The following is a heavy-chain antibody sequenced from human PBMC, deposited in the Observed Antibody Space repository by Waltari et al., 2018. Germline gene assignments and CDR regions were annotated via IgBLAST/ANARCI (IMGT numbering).Heavy chain of an antibody. V-gene: IGHV4-31*03. CDR3: ARVMGWDRTAGDV. J-gene: IGHJ6*02. D-gene: IGHD6-19*01. CDR2: IYYSVST. CDR1: GGSISSGGYY. Sequence: QVQLQESGPGLVKPSQTLSLTCTVSGGSISSGGYYWSWIRQHPGKGLEWIGYIYYSVSTYYNPALKSRVTRSVDTSKNQFSLKLSSVTAADTAVYYCARVMGWDRTAGDVWGQGTTVTVSS.